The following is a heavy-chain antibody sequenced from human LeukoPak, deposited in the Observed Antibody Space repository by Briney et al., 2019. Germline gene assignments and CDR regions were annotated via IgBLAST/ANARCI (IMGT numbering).Heavy chain of an antibody. Sequence: HPGGSLRLSCAASGFIFSSYEMIWVRQAPGKGLECVSYISSSGSTIYYADSVKSRFTISRDNVKNSLYLQMNSLRAEDTAVYYCATRPEVLWFGDNRGAFDIWGQGTMVTVSS. CDR2: ISSSGSTI. D-gene: IGHD3-10*01. J-gene: IGHJ3*02. V-gene: IGHV3-48*03. CDR1: GFIFSSYE. CDR3: ATRPEVLWFGDNRGAFDI.